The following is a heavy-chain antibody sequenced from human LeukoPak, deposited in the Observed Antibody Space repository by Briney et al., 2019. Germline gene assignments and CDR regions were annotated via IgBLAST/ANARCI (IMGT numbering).Heavy chain of an antibody. J-gene: IGHJ3*02. V-gene: IGHV3-23*01. Sequence: GGSLRLSCAASGFTFSSYAMSWVRQAPGKGLEWVSDISGSGGSTYYADSVKGRFTISRDNSKHTLYLQMNSLRAEDTAVYYCAKSIMVRGVTYDAFDIWGQGTMVTVSS. CDR3: AKSIMVRGVTYDAFDI. D-gene: IGHD3-10*01. CDR1: GFTFSSYA. CDR2: ISGSGGST.